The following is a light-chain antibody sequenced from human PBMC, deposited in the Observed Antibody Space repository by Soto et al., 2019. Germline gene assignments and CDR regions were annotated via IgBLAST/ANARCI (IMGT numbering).Light chain of an antibody. CDR1: QSVSNNY. CDR3: QQYGSSPLT. J-gene: IGKJ4*01. CDR2: GAS. Sequence: EIVLTQSPGTLSLSPGERATLSCRASQSVSNNYLAWYQQKPGQAPRLLIYGASSRATGTPDRFSGSGSGTDFTLTISRLEPEDFVVYSCQQYGSSPLTFGGGTKVEIK. V-gene: IGKV3-20*01.